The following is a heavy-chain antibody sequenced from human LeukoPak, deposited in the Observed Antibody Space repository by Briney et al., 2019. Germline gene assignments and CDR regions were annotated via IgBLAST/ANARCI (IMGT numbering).Heavy chain of an antibody. Sequence: GGSLRLSCAATGFTVNSNYMNWVRQAPGKGLVWVSHIKTDGSTTAYADSVKGRFTISRDNAKNTLYLQMNSLRAEDTGVYYCARGNQQLPRSTPDYWGQGTLVTVSS. J-gene: IGHJ4*02. CDR1: GFTVNSNY. V-gene: IGHV3-74*01. CDR2: IKTDGSTT. D-gene: IGHD2-2*01. CDR3: ARGNQQLPRSTPDY.